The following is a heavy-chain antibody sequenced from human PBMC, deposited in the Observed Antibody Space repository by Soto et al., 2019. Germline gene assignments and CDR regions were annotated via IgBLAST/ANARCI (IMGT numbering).Heavy chain of an antibody. CDR2: MNPYSGDT. CDR3: ARGSPGPVDQ. CDR1: GYTFTNFH. J-gene: IGHJ4*02. D-gene: IGHD6-19*01. V-gene: IGHV1-8*02. Sequence: QVQLVQSGAEVRKPGASVKVSCKASGYTFTNFHFNWVRQATGQGLEWIGWMNPYSGDTGYAQNFQGRVTMTRDTSINTAYIEMTSLTSDATAVYYCARGSPGPVDQWGQGTPVTLS.